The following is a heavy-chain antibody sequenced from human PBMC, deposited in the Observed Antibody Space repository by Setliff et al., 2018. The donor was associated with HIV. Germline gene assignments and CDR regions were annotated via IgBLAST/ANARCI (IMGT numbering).Heavy chain of an antibody. J-gene: IGHJ5*02. CDR3: ARGLDGCSSWFRDWFDP. D-gene: IGHD6-13*01. CDR2: IYSTGST. V-gene: IGHV4-34*01. CDR1: GGPFSGYY. Sequence: PSETLSLTCDVSGGPFSGYYWNWLRQPPGKSLEWIGNIYSTGSTNYNPSLKSRVAMSVDTSKNQISLQLTSLTAADTAVYYCARGLDGCSSWFRDWFDPWGQGTQVTVSS.